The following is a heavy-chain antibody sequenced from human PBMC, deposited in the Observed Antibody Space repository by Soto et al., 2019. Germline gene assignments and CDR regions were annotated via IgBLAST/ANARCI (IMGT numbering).Heavy chain of an antibody. CDR3: VTGNARGILLSY. V-gene: IGHV4-31*03. CDR2: IYYSGST. D-gene: IGHD3-16*01. CDR1: GDSISSGGYY. J-gene: IGHJ4*02. Sequence: SETLSLTCTVFGDSISSGGYYWSWIRQHAGTGLEWIGYIYYSGSTYYNLSLKSRVTISLDTSKNQFSLSLSSVTAADTAVYYCVTGNARGILLSYWGQGTLVTVSS.